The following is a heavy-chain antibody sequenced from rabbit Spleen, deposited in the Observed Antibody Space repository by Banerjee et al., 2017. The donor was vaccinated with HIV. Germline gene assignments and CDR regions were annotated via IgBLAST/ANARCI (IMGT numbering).Heavy chain of an antibody. V-gene: IGHV1S40*01. J-gene: IGHJ4*01. CDR1: GVSFSGSSY. Sequence: QSLEESGGDLVKTGTSLTLTCIASGVSFSGSSYMCWVRQAPGKGLEWIACIDSGSSGFTYSATWAKGRFTCSKTSSTTVTLQMTSLTVADTATYFCARDLAGVVGWNFNLWGQGTLVTVS. D-gene: IGHD4-1*01. CDR3: ARDLAGVVGWNFNL. CDR2: IDSGSSGFT.